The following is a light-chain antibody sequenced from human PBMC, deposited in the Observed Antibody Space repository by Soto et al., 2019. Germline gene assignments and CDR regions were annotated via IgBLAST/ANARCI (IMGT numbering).Light chain of an antibody. CDR2: DAS. J-gene: IGKJ1*01. CDR3: QQRSSWPPT. Sequence: EIVLTQSPATLSLSPGVRATLSCRASQSVSYYLAWYQQKPGQAPRLLIYDASKRATGVPARFSGSGSGTDFTLTISSLEPEDFAVYYCQQRSSWPPTFGQGTKVEIK. V-gene: IGKV3-11*01. CDR1: QSVSYY.